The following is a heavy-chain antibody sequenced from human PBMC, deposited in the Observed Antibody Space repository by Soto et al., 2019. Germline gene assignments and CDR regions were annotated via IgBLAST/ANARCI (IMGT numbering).Heavy chain of an antibody. V-gene: IGHV4-39*01. J-gene: IGHJ4*02. Sequence: QLQLQESGPGLVKPSETLSLTCTVSGGSISSSSYYWGWIRQPPGKGLEWIGSIYYSGSTYYNPSLKSRVTISVDTSKNQFSLKLSSVTAADTAVYYCARLEAVAGLFDYWGQGTLVTVSS. CDR1: GGSISSSSYY. CDR2: IYYSGST. D-gene: IGHD6-19*01. CDR3: ARLEAVAGLFDY.